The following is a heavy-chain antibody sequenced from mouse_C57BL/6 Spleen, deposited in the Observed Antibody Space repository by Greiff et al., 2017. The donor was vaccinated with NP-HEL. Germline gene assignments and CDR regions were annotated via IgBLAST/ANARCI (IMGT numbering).Heavy chain of an antibody. J-gene: IGHJ4*01. CDR1: GYAFSSSW. CDR3: ARRGVPYAMDY. V-gene: IGHV1-82*01. CDR2: IYPGDGDT. Sequence: VQLQQSGPELVKPGASVKISCKASGYAFSSSWMNWVKQRPGKGLEWIGRIYPGDGDTNYNGKFKGKATLTADKSSSTAYMQLSSLTSEDSAVYFCARRGVPYAMDYWGQGTSVTVSS.